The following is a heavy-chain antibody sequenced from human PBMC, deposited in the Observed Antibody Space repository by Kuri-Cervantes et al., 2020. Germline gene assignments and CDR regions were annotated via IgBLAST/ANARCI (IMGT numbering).Heavy chain of an antibody. CDR3: ARGGRAGEYSGYEWKGHYYYYYYMDV. CDR1: GYTFCEFS. J-gene: IGHJ6*03. D-gene: IGHD5-12*01. V-gene: IGHV1-2*04. Sequence: ASVKVSCKVSGYTFCEFSMHWVRQAPGQGLEWMGWINPNSGGTNYAQKFQGWVTMTRDTSISTAYMELSRLTSDDTAVYYCARGGRAGEYSGYEWKGHYYYYYYMDVWGKGTTVTVSS. CDR2: INPNSGGT.